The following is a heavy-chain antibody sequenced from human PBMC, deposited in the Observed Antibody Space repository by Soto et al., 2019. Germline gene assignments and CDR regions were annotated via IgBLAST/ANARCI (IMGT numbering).Heavy chain of an antibody. J-gene: IGHJ6*02. CDR2: ISGSGGST. Sequence: EVQLLESGGGLVQPGGSLRLSCAASGFTFSSYAMSWVRQAPGKGLEWVSAISGSGGSTYYADSVKGRFTISRDNSKNTVYLQMNSLRAADTAVYYCAQGASGYYYYGMDVWGPGTTVTVSS. D-gene: IGHD3-10*01. CDR1: GFTFSSYA. V-gene: IGHV3-23*01. CDR3: AQGASGYYYYGMDV.